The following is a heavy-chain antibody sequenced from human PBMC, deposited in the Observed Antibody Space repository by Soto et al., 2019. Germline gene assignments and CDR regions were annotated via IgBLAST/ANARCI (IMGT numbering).Heavy chain of an antibody. V-gene: IGHV3-30-3*01. CDR2: ISYDGSYK. Sequence: PGGSLRLSCAASGFILSDCCMHWVRQAPGKGLEWVADISYDGSYKYYADSVKGRFTISRDNSKNSLYLQMNSLRVEDTAVYYCARVYCSTTTCHVQAFDSWGQGTLVTVSS. J-gene: IGHJ4*02. CDR3: ARVYCSTTTCHVQAFDS. D-gene: IGHD2-2*01. CDR1: GFILSDCC.